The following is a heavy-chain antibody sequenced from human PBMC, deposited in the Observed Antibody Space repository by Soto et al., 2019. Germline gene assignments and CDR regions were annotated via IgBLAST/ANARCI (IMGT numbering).Heavy chain of an antibody. Sequence: ASVKVSCKASGYTFTSYAIHWVRQAPGQRLEWMGWINAGNGNTKYSQKFQGRVTITRDTSASTAYMELSSLRSEDTAVYYCAKWAGRIGENYGFWSGQSAWFDPWGQGTLVTVSS. CDR3: AKWAGRIGENYGFWSGQSAWFDP. CDR1: GYTFTSYA. V-gene: IGHV1-3*01. D-gene: IGHD3-3*01. CDR2: INAGNGNT. J-gene: IGHJ5*02.